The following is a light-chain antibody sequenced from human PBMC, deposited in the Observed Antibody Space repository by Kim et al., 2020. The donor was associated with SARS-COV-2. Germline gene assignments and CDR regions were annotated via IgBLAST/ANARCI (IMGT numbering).Light chain of an antibody. J-gene: IGLJ1*01. Sequence: SSELTQDPAVSVALGQTVSFTCQGDSLRTYYAGWYQQKPGQAPVLVIYDKNNRPSGFPDRFSGSSSGDTASLTITGAQAEDEADYYCNSRDSSGNLYVFGTGTKVTVL. CDR2: DKN. CDR1: SLRTYY. V-gene: IGLV3-19*01. CDR3: NSRDSSGNLYV.